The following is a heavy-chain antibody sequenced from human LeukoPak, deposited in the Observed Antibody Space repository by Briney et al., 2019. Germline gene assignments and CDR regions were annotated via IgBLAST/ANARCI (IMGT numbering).Heavy chain of an antibody. CDR2: INSNSGAT. V-gene: IGHV1-2*02. CDR1: GYTFTDYY. D-gene: IGHD6-19*01. Sequence: ASVKVSCKASGYTFTDYYMHWVRQAPGQGPEWKGWINSNSGATNYAQKFQGRVTMTRDTSISTVYMELSSLRSDDTAVYYCARDGGEQWLHNPGSYWGQGTLVTVSS. CDR3: ARDGGEQWLHNPGSY. J-gene: IGHJ4*02.